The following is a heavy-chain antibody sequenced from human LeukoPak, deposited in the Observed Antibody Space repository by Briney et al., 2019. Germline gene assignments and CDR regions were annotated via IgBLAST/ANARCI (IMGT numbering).Heavy chain of an antibody. Sequence: SETLSLTCAVYGGSFSGYYWSWIRQPPGKGLEWIGYIYYSGSTNYNPSLKSRVTISVDTSKNQFSLKLSSVTAADTAVYYCARYVVTTVPYFDYWGQGTLVTVSS. V-gene: IGHV4-59*08. D-gene: IGHD4-23*01. CDR2: IYYSGST. CDR1: GGSFSGYY. J-gene: IGHJ4*02. CDR3: ARYVVTTVPYFDY.